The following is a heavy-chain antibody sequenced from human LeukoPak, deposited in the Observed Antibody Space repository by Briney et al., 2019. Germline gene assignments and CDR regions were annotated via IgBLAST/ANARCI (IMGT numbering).Heavy chain of an antibody. J-gene: IGHJ4*02. CDR1: GFTFSSYS. V-gene: IGHV3-21*01. Sequence: PGGSLRLSCAAFGFTFSSYSMNWVRQAPGKGLEWVSSISSSSSYIYYADSVKGRFTISRDNAKNSLYLQMNSLRAEDTAVYYCASRRSGYYPGYWGQGTLVTVSS. CDR2: ISSSSSYI. CDR3: ASRRSGYYPGY. D-gene: IGHD3-22*01.